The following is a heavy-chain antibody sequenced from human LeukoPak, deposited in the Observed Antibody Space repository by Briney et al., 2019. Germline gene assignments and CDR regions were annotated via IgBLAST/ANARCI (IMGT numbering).Heavy chain of an antibody. Sequence: ASVNVSCKASGYTFTSYGISWVRQAPGQGLEWMGWISAYNGNTNYAQKLQGRVTMTTDTSTSTAYMELRSLRSDDTAVYYCARVARFFDAFDIWGQGTMVTVSS. CDR3: ARVARFFDAFDI. J-gene: IGHJ3*02. CDR2: ISAYNGNT. CDR1: GYTFTSYG. V-gene: IGHV1-18*01.